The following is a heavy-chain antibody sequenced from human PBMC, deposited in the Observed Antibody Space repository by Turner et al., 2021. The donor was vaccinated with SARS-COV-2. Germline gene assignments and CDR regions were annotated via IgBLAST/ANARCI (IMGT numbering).Heavy chain of an antibody. CDR1: GGSISSKV. CDR3: ARHQGSTSGYDHGMNV. J-gene: IGHJ6*02. V-gene: IGHV4-59*08. CDR2: CYKIGSI. Sequence: QVQLQESGPALVRPSENQSLTCTVTGGSISSKVWSWIRQSPGRGLEWIVYCYKIGSIDYNPTLRIRVTISVDTSKNQLSLNLISMTAADTAVYYCARHQGSTSGYDHGMNVWGQGTAVIVSS. D-gene: IGHD1-1*01.